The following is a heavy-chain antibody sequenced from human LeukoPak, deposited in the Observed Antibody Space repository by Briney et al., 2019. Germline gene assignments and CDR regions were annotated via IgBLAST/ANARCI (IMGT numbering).Heavy chain of an antibody. J-gene: IGHJ4*02. D-gene: IGHD6-19*01. V-gene: IGHV4-39*01. CDR1: GGYISTSNYY. CDR2: IYYSGST. Sequence: SETLSLTCTVSGGYISTSNYYWGWIRQSPGKGLEWIGNIYYSGSTYYNPSLKSRVSLSIDTSMNQFSLKLSSVTAADTAVYYCARLIAVAGEGGYFDYWGQGTLVTVSS. CDR3: ARLIAVAGEGGYFDY.